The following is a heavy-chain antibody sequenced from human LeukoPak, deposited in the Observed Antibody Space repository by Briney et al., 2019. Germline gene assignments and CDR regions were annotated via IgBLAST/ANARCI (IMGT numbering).Heavy chain of an antibody. D-gene: IGHD2-2*01. CDR1: GFTFSNSA. J-gene: IGHJ4*02. CDR2: TTESGSST. CDR3: ATVGGSCATSNCYAYFDS. V-gene: IGHV3-23*01. Sequence: PGGSLRLSCAASGFTFSNSAMSWVRQTPGKGLEWMSITTESGSSTFYADSVKGRFTISRDISTNTLYLQMNSLGADDTAVYYCATVGGSCATSNCYAYFDSWGQGTLVTVSS.